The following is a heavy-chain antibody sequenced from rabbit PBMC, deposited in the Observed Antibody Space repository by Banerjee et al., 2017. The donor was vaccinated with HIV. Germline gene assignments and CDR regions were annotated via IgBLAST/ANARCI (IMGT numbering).Heavy chain of an antibody. Sequence: QSLEESGGGLVQPEGSLTLTCTASGFSFSSIYYMCWVSQAPGKGLGWIGCIYTGSGSTYYASWAKGRFTISKTSSTTVTLQMTSLTAADTATYFCARVTHAGSSYYIGINLWGQGPLVPFS. D-gene: IGHD8-1*01. J-gene: IGHJ4*01. V-gene: IGHV1S40*01. CDR1: GFSFSSIYY. CDR3: ARVTHAGSSYYIGINL. CDR2: IYTGSGST.